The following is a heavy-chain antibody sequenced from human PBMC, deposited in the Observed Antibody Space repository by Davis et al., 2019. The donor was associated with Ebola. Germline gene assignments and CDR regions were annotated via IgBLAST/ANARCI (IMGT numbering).Heavy chain of an antibody. J-gene: IGHJ6*02. CDR1: GFTFSSYS. CDR2: ISSSSSYI. CDR3: VRDPGVLRFLEWSAYYNMDI. D-gene: IGHD3-3*01. Sequence: GGSLRLSCAASGFTFSSYSMNWVRQAPGKGLEWVSSISSSSSYIYYADSVKGRFTISRDNAKNTLYLQMNSLTAEDTAVYYCVRDPGVLRFLEWSAYYNMDIWGQGTTVTVSS. V-gene: IGHV3-21*01.